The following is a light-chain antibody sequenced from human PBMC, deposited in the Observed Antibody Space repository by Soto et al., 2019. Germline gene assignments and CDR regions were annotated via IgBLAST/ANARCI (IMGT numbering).Light chain of an antibody. V-gene: IGKV3-20*01. CDR1: QSISSNY. CDR3: QQYAGSPRT. CDR2: DAS. J-gene: IGKJ1*01. Sequence: EIVLTQSPGTLSLSPGERATLSCRASQSISSNYLAWYQQTPGQAPRLLIYDASSRAAGIPDRFSGSGSGTDSTLTISRLEPEDFGVYYCQQYAGSPRTFGQGTKVEVK.